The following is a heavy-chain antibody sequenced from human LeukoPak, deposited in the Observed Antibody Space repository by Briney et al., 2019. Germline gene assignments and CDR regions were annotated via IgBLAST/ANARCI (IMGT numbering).Heavy chain of an antibody. V-gene: IGHV4-34*01. D-gene: IGHD5-24*01. J-gene: IGHJ4*02. CDR3: ARYEGDAYNAALDY. Sequence: SETLSLTCAVYGGSFSGYYWSWIRQPPGKGLEWIGEINHSGSTNYNPSLKSRVTISVDTSKNQFSLKLSSVTAADTAVYYCARYEGDAYNAALDYWGQGTLVTVSS. CDR2: INHSGST. CDR1: GGSFSGYY.